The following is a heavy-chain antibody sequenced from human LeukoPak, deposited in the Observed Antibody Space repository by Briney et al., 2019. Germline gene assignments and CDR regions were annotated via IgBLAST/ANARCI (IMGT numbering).Heavy chain of an antibody. J-gene: IGHJ6*02. CDR2: IKQDGSEK. V-gene: IGHV3-7*01. D-gene: IGHD3-22*01. CDR3: ARDRPRHHRSSGYYPNHRGHGMDV. Sequence: PGGSLRLSCAASGFTFSSYSMNWVRQAPGKGLEWVANIKQDGSEKYYVDSVKGRFTISRDNAKNSLYLQMNSLRAEDTAVYYCARDRPRHHRSSGYYPNHRGHGMDVWGQGTTVTVSS. CDR1: GFTFSSYS.